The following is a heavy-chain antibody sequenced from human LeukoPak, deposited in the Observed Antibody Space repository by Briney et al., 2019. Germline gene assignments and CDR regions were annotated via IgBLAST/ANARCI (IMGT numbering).Heavy chain of an antibody. V-gene: IGHV3-30*02. J-gene: IGHJ6*03. Sequence: GGSLRLSCAASGFTFSSYGMSWVRQAPGKGLEWVAFIRYDGSNKYYADSVKGRFTISRDNSKNTLYLQMNSLRAEDTAVYYCAQGGYYYYYMDVWGKGTTVTISS. CDR2: IRYDGSNK. CDR1: GFTFSSYG. CDR3: AQGGYYYYYMDV.